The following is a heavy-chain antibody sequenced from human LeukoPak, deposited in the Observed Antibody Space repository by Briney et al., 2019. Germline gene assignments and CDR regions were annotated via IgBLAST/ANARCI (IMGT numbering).Heavy chain of an antibody. CDR3: ARGDIVVVVAATLDY. CDR1: GFTFSSYA. CDR2: ISYDGSNK. V-gene: IGHV3-30*04. Sequence: GRSLRLSCAASGFTFSSYAMHWVRQAPGKGLEWVAVISYDGSNKYYADSVKGRSTISRDNSKNTLYLQMNSLRAEDTAVYYCARGDIVVVVAATLDYWGQGTLVTVSS. J-gene: IGHJ4*02. D-gene: IGHD2-15*01.